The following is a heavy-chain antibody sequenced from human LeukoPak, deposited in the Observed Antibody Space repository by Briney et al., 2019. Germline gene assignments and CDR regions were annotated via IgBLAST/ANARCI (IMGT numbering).Heavy chain of an antibody. CDR3: ARDGTPISIAAAGTIEYFQH. Sequence: GGSLRLSCAASGFTFSSYWMSWVRQAPGKGLEWVANIKQDGSEKYYVDSVKGRFTISRDNAKNSLYLQMNSLRAEDTAVYYCARDGTPISIAAAGTIEYFQHWGQGTLVTVSS. V-gene: IGHV3-7*01. D-gene: IGHD6-13*01. CDR1: GFTFSSYW. J-gene: IGHJ1*01. CDR2: IKQDGSEK.